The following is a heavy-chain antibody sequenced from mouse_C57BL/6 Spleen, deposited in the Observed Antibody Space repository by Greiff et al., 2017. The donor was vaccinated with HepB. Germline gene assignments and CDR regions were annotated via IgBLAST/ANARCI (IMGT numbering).Heavy chain of an antibody. CDR3: ARSYDGYYEACFAY. D-gene: IGHD2-3*01. CDR1: GYTFTDYY. CDR2: INPNNGGT. Sequence: VQLKQSGPELVKPGASVKISCKASGYTFTDYYMNWVKQSHGKSLEWIGDINPNNGGTSYNQKFKGKATLTVAKSSSTAYMERRRLTSEDSAVYYCARSYDGYYEACFAYWGQGTLVTVSA. J-gene: IGHJ3*01. V-gene: IGHV1-26*01.